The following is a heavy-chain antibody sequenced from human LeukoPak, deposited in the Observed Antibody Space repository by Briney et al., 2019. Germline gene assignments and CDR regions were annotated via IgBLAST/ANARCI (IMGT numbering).Heavy chain of an antibody. CDR2: INPNSGGT. J-gene: IGHJ4*02. D-gene: IGHD2-2*02. CDR1: GYTFTGYY. CDR3: ARGGPLNTSPFDY. V-gene: IGHV1-2*02. Sequence: ASVTVSCKASGYTFTGYYMQWVRQAPGQGLEWMGWINPNSGGTNYAQKFQGRVTMTMDTSISTDYLDLSRLRSEDTAVYYCARGGPLNTSPFDYWGQGTLVTVSS.